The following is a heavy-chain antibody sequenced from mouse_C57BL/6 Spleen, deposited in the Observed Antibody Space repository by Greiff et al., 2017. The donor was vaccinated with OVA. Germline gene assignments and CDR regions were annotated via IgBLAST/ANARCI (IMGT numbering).Heavy chain of an antibody. D-gene: IGHD2-2*01. CDR3: ARGYYGYAWFAY. Sequence: VQLQQPGAALVMPGASVKLSCKASGSTFTSYWMHWVKQRPGQGLEWIGEIDPSDSYTNYNQKFKGKSTLTVDKSSSTAYMQLSSLTSEDSAVYYCARGYYGYAWFAYWGQGTLVTVSA. J-gene: IGHJ3*01. CDR2: IDPSDSYT. CDR1: GSTFTSYW. V-gene: IGHV1-69*01.